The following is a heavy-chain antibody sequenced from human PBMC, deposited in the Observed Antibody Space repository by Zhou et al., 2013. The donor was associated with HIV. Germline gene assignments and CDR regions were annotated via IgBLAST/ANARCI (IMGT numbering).Heavy chain of an antibody. CDR1: GGTFSSYD. J-gene: IGHJ5*02. D-gene: IGHD4-17*01. Sequence: QVQLVQSGAEVKKPGSSVKISCKASGGTFSSYDISWVRQVPGQGLEWMGGIIPIFGTANYAQKFQGRVTITTDESTSTAYMELSSLRSEDTAVYYCARAHMTTVVIEGWFDPWGQGTLVTVSS. CDR3: ARAHMTTVVIEGWFDP. CDR2: IIPIFGTA. V-gene: IGHV1-69*05.